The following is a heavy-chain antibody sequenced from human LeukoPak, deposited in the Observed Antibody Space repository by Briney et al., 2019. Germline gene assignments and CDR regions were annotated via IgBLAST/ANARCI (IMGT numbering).Heavy chain of an antibody. V-gene: IGHV4-4*02. CDR3: ARAYSSSWYSAFDI. D-gene: IGHD6-13*01. CDR2: IYHSGST. CDR1: GGSISSSNW. J-gene: IGHJ3*02. Sequence: SETLSLTCAVSGGSISSSNWWSWVRQPPGKGLEWIGEIYHSGSTNYNPSLKSRVTISVDKSKNQFSLKLSSVTAADTAVYYCARAYSSSWYSAFDIWGQGTMATVSS.